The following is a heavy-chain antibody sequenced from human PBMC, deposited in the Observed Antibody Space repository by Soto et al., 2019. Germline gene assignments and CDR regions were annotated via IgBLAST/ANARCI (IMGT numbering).Heavy chain of an antibody. V-gene: IGHV3-23*01. CDR2: LGTIGA. J-gene: IGHJ4*02. Sequence: EVQLLEFGGGLIQPGWSLKLSCVGSGFTFSRHAITWVRQAPGKGLEWVSTLGTIGAFYADSVRGRFTISRDDSKSTVELQMNGLRAEDTAIYYCARDLTTHDLWGQGTVVTVSS. CDR3: ARDLTTHDL. CDR1: GFTFSRHA.